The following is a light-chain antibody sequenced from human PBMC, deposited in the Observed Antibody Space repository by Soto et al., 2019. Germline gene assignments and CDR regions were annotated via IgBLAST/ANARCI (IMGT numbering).Light chain of an antibody. CDR2: GAS. V-gene: IGKV3-20*01. CDR1: QIVRSNY. Sequence: DNVLTQSPATLSLSPGERATLSCRAAQIVRSNYLAWYQQKPGQAPRLLIYGASSRATGIPDRFSGSGSGTDFTLTISRLAPEDFAVFYCQQYDGSPHTFGQGTKLEIK. J-gene: IGKJ2*01. CDR3: QQYDGSPHT.